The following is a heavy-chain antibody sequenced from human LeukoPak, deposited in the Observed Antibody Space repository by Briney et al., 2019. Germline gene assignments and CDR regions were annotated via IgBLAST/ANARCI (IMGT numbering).Heavy chain of an antibody. CDR3: ASGSGYDFGDY. D-gene: IGHD5-12*01. CDR1: GGSISSYY. J-gene: IGHJ4*02. CDR2: INHSGST. V-gene: IGHV4-34*01. Sequence: SETLSLTCTVSGGSISSYYWSWIRQPPGKGLEWIGEINHSGSTNYNPSLKSRVTISVDTSKNQFSLKLSSVTAADTAVYYCASGSGYDFGDYWGQGTLVTVSS.